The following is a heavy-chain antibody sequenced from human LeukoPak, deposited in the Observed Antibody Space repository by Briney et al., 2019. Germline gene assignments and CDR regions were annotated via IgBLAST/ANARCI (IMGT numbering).Heavy chain of an antibody. CDR2: INSDGSST. CDR1: GFTFSSYW. CDR3: ATGKYSGSSDRFDY. V-gene: IGHV3-74*01. J-gene: IGHJ4*02. D-gene: IGHD6-6*01. Sequence: GGSLRLSCAASGFTFSSYWMHWVRQAPGKGLVWVSRINSDGSSTSYADSVKGRFTISRDNAKNTLYLQMNSLRAEDTAVYYCATGKYSGSSDRFDYWGQGTLVTVSS.